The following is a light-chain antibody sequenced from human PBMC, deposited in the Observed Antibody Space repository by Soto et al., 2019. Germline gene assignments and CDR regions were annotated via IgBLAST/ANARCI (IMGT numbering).Light chain of an antibody. Sequence: QSVLTQPASVSGSPGQSITISCTGTSNAFGGYNYVSWYQQHPGKAPKVVIYEVSNRPSGVSNRFSGSKSGNTASLTISGLQAEDEADYYCSSYTISSTWVFSGGTKVTVL. V-gene: IGLV2-14*01. CDR3: SSYTISSTWV. J-gene: IGLJ3*02. CDR1: SNAFGGYNY. CDR2: EVS.